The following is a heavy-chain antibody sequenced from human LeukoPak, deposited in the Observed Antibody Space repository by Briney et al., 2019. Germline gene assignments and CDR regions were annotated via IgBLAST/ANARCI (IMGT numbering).Heavy chain of an antibody. Sequence: SETLSLTCSVSGYSISSGYFWGWIRQPPGKGLEWSGNGHHSGSTYYSPSLKSRVTISLDTSRNQFSLKLNSVTAADTAVYYCARDVGRYTYGYRPTELYWYFDLWGRGTRVTVSS. CDR1: GYSISSGYF. J-gene: IGHJ2*01. CDR3: ARDVGRYTYGYRPTELYWYFDL. D-gene: IGHD5-18*01. CDR2: GHHSGST. V-gene: IGHV4-38-2*02.